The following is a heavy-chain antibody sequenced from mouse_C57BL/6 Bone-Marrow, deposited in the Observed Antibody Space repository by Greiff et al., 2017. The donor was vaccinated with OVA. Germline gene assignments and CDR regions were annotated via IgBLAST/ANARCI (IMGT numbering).Heavy chain of an antibody. V-gene: IGHV5-6*01. CDR3: ASPFYYGNYDWYFDV. Sequence: EVHLVESGGDLVKPGGSLKLSCAASGFTFSSYGMSWVRQTPDKRLEWVATISSGGSYTYYPDSVKGRFTISRDNAKNTLYLQMSSLKSEDTAMYYCASPFYYGNYDWYFDVWGTGTTVTVSS. D-gene: IGHD2-1*01. CDR2: ISSGGSYT. J-gene: IGHJ1*03. CDR1: GFTFSSYG.